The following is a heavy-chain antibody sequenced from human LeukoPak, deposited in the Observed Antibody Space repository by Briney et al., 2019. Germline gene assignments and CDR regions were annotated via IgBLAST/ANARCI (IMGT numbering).Heavy chain of an antibody. D-gene: IGHD3-10*01. CDR3: ARHGATGGFDY. CDR1: GGSISSGDYY. Sequence: SETLSLTCTVSGGSISSGDYYWSWIRQPPGKGLEWIGYIYYSGSTYYNPSLKSRATISVDTSKNQFSLKLSSVTAADTAVYYCARHGATGGFDYWGQGTLVTVSS. CDR2: IYYSGST. J-gene: IGHJ4*02. V-gene: IGHV4-30-4*01.